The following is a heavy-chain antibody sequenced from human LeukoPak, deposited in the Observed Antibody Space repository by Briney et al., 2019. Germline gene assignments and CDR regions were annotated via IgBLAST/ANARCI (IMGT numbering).Heavy chain of an antibody. CDR2: LYSGGST. J-gene: IGHJ5*02. CDR1: GFTVCANY. CDR3: ARGEPVS. V-gene: IGHV3-53*01. Sequence: TLCLSRAPSGFTVCANYMTWVRPAPEKGLEWVSVLYSGGSTYYADSVKGRFTISKDNSKNTLYLEMHSLRGEDTDMYYGARGEPVSWGQGTLVTVSS.